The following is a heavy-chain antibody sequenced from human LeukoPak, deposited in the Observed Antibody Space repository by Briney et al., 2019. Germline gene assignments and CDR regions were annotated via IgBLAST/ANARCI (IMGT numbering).Heavy chain of an antibody. J-gene: IGHJ4*02. Sequence: GGSLRLSCAASGFTFSNYWMHWVRHVAKTGLVWVARVNPDGSSITYANSVKGRFTSSRDNAKNTLYLQMNRLRVEDTAVYYCARGGSYGDYWGQGILVTVSS. CDR1: GFTFSNYW. CDR2: VNPDGSSI. CDR3: ARGGSYGDY. D-gene: IGHD3-16*01. V-gene: IGHV3-74*01.